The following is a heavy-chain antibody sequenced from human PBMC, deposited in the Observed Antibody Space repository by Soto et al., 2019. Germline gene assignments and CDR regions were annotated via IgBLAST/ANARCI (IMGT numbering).Heavy chain of an antibody. CDR3: ARGEAAAGFFDY. CDR1: GFTVSSNC. CDR2: IYGGGSA. D-gene: IGHD6-13*01. J-gene: IGHJ4*02. Sequence: GGSLRLSCAASGFTVSSNCMSWVRQAPGKGLEWVSLIYGGGSAYYADSVKGRFTISRDNSKNTLYLQLNSLRAEDTAVYYCARGEAAAGFFDYWGQGTLVTVSS. V-gene: IGHV3-53*01.